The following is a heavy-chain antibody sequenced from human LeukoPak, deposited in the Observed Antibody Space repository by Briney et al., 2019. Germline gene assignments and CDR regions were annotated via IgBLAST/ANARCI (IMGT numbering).Heavy chain of an antibody. D-gene: IGHD1-26*01. CDR1: GFTVSSNY. Sequence: GGSLRLSCAASGFTVSSNYMSWVRQAPGKGLEWVSIIYSGGSTFYADSVKGRFTISRDNSKNTLYLQMNSLRAEDTAVYYCARVAYSGSSFGYYYYYMDVWGKGTTVTISS. V-gene: IGHV3-53*01. J-gene: IGHJ6*03. CDR2: IYSGGST. CDR3: ARVAYSGSSFGYYYYYMDV.